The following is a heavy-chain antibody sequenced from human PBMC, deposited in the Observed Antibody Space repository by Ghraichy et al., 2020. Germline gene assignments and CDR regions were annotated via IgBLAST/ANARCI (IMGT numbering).Heavy chain of an antibody. CDR2: IIPIFGTA. J-gene: IGHJ4*02. CDR1: GGTFSSYA. CDR3: ARDGGVAARPSLRSFDY. Sequence: SVKVSCKASGGTFSSYAISWVRQAPGQGLEWMGGIIPIFGTANYAQKFQGRVTITADESTSTAYMELSSLRSEDTAVYYCARDGGVAARPSLRSFDYWGQGTLVTVSS. V-gene: IGHV1-69*13. D-gene: IGHD6-6*01.